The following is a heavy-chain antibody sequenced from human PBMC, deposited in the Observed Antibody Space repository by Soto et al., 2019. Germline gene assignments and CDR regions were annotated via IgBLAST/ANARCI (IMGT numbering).Heavy chain of an antibody. V-gene: IGHV1-69*06. CDR2: IIPIFGTA. CDR1: GGNFSSYA. CDR3: ARDGVYSGYDQYYYYGMDV. Sequence: GASVKVSCKASGGNFSSYAISWVRQVPGQGLEWMGGIIPIFGTANYAQKFQGRVTITADKSTSTAYMELSSLRAEDTAVYYCARDGVYSGYDQYYYYGMDVWGQGTTVTVSS. D-gene: IGHD5-12*01. J-gene: IGHJ6*02.